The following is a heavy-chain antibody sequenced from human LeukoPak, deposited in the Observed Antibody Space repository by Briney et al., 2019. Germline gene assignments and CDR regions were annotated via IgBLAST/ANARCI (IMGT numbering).Heavy chain of an antibody. V-gene: IGHV3-48*03. CDR2: ISSIGSAI. CDR1: GFTFSSYE. CDR3: AKDRSCTNNICHGDFDY. J-gene: IGHJ4*02. Sequence: QPGGSLRLSCAASGFTFSSYEMNWVRQAPGKGLEWVSYISSIGSAIYYADSVKGRFTISRDNSKNTLYLQMNSLRAEDTAVYYCAKDRSCTNNICHGDFDYWGQGTLVTVSS. D-gene: IGHD2-8*01.